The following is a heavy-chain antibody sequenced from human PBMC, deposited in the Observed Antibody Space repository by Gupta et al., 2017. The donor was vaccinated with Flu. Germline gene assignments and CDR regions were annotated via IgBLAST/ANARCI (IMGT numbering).Heavy chain of an antibody. J-gene: IGHJ5*02. D-gene: IGHD3-10*01. Sequence: EVQLVESGGGLVQPGGSLRLSCAASGFSFSSYWKSWVRQAPGKGLEWVANIKQDGSEKYYVDSVKGRFTISRDNAKNSLYLQMNSLRAEDTAVYYCARWVRGVGGFDPWGQGTLVTVSS. CDR2: IKQDGSEK. CDR3: ARWVRGVGGFDP. CDR1: GFSFSSYW. V-gene: IGHV3-7*01.